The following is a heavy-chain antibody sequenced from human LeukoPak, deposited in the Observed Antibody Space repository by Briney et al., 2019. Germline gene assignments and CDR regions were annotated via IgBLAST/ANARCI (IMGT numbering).Heavy chain of an antibody. CDR2: ISGNA. CDR3: AKSSLRYFDY. J-gene: IGHJ4*02. CDR1: GFTFSSYA. D-gene: IGHD6-6*01. Sequence: GGSLRLSCAASGFTFSSYAMSWVRQAPGKGLEWVSAISGNAYYANSVKGRFTISRDNSKNTLYLQMNSLRAEDTAVYYCAKSSLRYFDYWGQGTLVTVSS. V-gene: IGHV3-23*01.